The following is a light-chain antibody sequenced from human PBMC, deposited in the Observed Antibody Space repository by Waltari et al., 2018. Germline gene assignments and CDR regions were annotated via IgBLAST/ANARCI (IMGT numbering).Light chain of an antibody. J-gene: IGLJ2*01. CDR1: SSDVGGYNY. Sequence: QSALTQPASVSGSPGQSITISCTGTSSDVGGYNYVSWYQQHPGKAPKLLIYDVSNRPSGVSNRFSGSKSGNTASLTISGLQAEDEADYYCSSYISSSTLELFGGGTSLTVL. CDR2: DVS. V-gene: IGLV2-14*03. CDR3: SSYISSSTLEL.